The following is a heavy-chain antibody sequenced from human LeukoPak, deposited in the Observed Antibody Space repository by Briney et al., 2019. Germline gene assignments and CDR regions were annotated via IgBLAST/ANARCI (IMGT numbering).Heavy chain of an antibody. CDR2: IYSGGST. CDR1: GFTFETYW. J-gene: IGHJ3*02. Sequence: GGSLRLSCVASGFTFETYWMSWVRQAPGKGLEWVSVIYSGGSTYYADSVKGRFTISRHNSKNTLYLQMNSLRAEDTAVYYCARDLGDAFDIWGQGTMVTVSS. V-gene: IGHV3-53*04. CDR3: ARDLGDAFDI.